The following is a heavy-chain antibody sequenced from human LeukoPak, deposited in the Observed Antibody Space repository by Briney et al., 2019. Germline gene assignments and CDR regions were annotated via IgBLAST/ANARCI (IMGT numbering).Heavy chain of an antibody. CDR2: ISGGGGST. CDR3: AKDWASGNYFDY. V-gene: IGHV3-23*01. Sequence: GGSLRLSCAASGFTFSSYAMSWVRQAPGKGLEWVSGISGGGGSTYYADSVKGRFTISRDNSKNTLCLQMNSLRAEDTAVYYCAKDWASGNYFDYWGQGTLVTVSS. J-gene: IGHJ4*02. CDR1: GFTFSSYA. D-gene: IGHD1-14*01.